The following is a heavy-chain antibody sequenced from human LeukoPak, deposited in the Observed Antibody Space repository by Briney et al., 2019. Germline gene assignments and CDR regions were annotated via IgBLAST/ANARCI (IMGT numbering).Heavy chain of an antibody. CDR3: ARGTRSTFDI. J-gene: IGHJ3*02. CDR2: AYSRSKGNR. CDR1: GDSVSSNSVA. D-gene: IGHD1-7*01. Sequence: PSQTLSLTCAISGDSVSSNSVAWNWIRQSPSRGLEWLGRAYSRSKGNRDYAMSVKGRINIDTDTSRNQFSLHLSSMTPEDTAVYYCARGTRSTFDIWGQGTMVTVSS. V-gene: IGHV6-1*01.